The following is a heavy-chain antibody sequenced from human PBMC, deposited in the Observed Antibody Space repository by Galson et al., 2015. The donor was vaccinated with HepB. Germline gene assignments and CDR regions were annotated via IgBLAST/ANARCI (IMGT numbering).Heavy chain of an antibody. J-gene: IGHJ2*01. CDR2: IKQDGSEK. D-gene: IGHD2-15*01. CDR1: GFTFSSYW. V-gene: IGHV3-7*03. CDR3: ARGIGRSHWYFDL. Sequence: SLRLSCAASGFTFSSYWMSWVRQAPGKGLEWVVNIKQDGSEKYYVDSVKGRFIISRDNAKNSLYLQMNSLRAEDTAVYYCARGIGRSHWYFDLWGRGTLVTVSS.